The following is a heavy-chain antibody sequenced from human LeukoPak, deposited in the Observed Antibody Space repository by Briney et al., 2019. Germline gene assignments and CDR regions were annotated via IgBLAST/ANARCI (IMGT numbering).Heavy chain of an antibody. CDR2: IYPGDSDT. Sequence: GESLKISCKGSGYTFTTSWIGWVRQMPGKGLEWMGIIYPGDSDTRYSPSFQGQVTISADNSISTAYLQWSSLKASDTAMYYCARKSSYYYYYMDVWGKGTTVTVSS. J-gene: IGHJ6*03. V-gene: IGHV5-51*01. CDR1: GYTFTTSW. CDR3: ARKSSYYYYYMDV.